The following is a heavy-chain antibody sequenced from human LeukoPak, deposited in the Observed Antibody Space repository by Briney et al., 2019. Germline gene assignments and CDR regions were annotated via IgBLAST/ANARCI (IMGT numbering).Heavy chain of an antibody. CDR3: ARHGQQWLVHNWFDP. V-gene: IGHV5-51*01. J-gene: IGHJ5*02. Sequence: GESLKISCKGSGYSFTSYWIGWVRQMPGKGLEWMGIIYPGDSDTRYSPSFQGQVTISADKSISTAYLQWSSLKASDTVMYYCARHGQQWLVHNWFDPWGQGTLVTVSS. CDR1: GYSFTSYW. D-gene: IGHD6-19*01. CDR2: IYPGDSDT.